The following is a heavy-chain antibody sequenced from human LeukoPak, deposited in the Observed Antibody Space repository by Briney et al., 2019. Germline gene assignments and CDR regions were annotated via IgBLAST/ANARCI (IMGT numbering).Heavy chain of an antibody. CDR3: ARDGTGYSSGWWVY. Sequence: PSETLSLTCTVSGGSISSSSYYWGWIRQPPGQGLEWIGSIYYSGSTYYNPSLKSRVTISVDTSKNQFSLKLSSVTAADTAVYYCARDGTGYSSGWWVYWGQGTLVTVSS. CDR2: IYYSGST. D-gene: IGHD6-19*01. CDR1: GGSISSSSYY. V-gene: IGHV4-39*07. J-gene: IGHJ4*02.